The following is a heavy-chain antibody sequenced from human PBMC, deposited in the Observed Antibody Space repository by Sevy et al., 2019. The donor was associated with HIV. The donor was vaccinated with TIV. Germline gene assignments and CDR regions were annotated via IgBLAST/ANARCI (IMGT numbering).Heavy chain of an antibody. V-gene: IGHV4-34*01. Sequence: SETLSLTCAVYGGSFSGYYWSWIRQPPGKGLEWIGEINHSGGTNYNPALKSRVSISGDKSKNRFSLNLNSVTAADTAVYYCARHCTGSSCSHAFDIWGQGTMVTVSS. J-gene: IGHJ3*02. CDR1: GGSFSGYY. CDR3: ARHCTGSSCSHAFDI. CDR2: INHSGGT. D-gene: IGHD2-15*01.